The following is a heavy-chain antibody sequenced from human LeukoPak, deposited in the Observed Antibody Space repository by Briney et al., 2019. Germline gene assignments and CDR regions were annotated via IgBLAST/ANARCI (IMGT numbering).Heavy chain of an antibody. J-gene: IGHJ5*02. Sequence: SETLSLTCTVSGGSISSGSYYWTWIRQPAGKGLEWIGRIYTSGSSNHNPSLKSRVTISVDTSKNQFSLKLSSVTAADTAVYYCARVVDCSSTSCRGWFDPWGQGTLSPSPQ. CDR1: GGSISSGSYY. V-gene: IGHV4-61*02. CDR2: IYTSGSS. CDR3: ARVVDCSSTSCRGWFDP. D-gene: IGHD2-2*01.